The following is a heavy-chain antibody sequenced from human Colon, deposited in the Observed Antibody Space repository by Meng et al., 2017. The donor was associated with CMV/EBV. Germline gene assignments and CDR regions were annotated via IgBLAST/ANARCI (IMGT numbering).Heavy chain of an antibody. V-gene: IGHV1-58*01. Sequence: SVKVSCKAAGFTFSRSGVHWVRQARGQRLEWIGWIVVGSDNTNYAQKFQERVTITRDMSTSTAYMELSSLRSEDTAVYYCAADSTLYDFWRYGLDVWGQGTTVTVSS. J-gene: IGHJ6*02. D-gene: IGHD3-3*01. CDR3: AADSTLYDFWRYGLDV. CDR1: GFTFSRSG. CDR2: IVVGSDNT.